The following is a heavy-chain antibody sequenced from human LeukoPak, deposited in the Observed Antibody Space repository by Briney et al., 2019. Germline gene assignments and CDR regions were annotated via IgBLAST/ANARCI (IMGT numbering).Heavy chain of an antibody. D-gene: IGHD2-15*01. Sequence: GGSLRLSCSASGFTFSSYSMNWVRQAPGKGLEWVSSISSSSTYIYYADSVKGRFTLSRDNAKNSLYLQMNSLRAEDTAVYYCASSSGASWGCFDYWGQGTLVTVSS. CDR3: ASSSGASWGCFDY. V-gene: IGHV3-21*01. J-gene: IGHJ4*02. CDR2: ISSSSTYI. CDR1: GFTFSSYS.